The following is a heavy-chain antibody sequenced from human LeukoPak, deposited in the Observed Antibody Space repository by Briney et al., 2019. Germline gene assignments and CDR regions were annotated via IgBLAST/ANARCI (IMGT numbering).Heavy chain of an antibody. CDR2: IKQDGSEK. J-gene: IGHJ4*02. D-gene: IGHD6-13*01. V-gene: IGHV3-7*01. CDR1: GFTFSSYW. Sequence: GGSLRLSCAASGFTFSSYWMSWVRQAPGQGLEWVANIKQDGSEKYYVDSVKGRFTISRDNAKNSLYMQMNSLRAEDTAVYYCARVPYSSSWSFDYWDQGTLVTVSS. CDR3: ARVPYSSSWSFDY.